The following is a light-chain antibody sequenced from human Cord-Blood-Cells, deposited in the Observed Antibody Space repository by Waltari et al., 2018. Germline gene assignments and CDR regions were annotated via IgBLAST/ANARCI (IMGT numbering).Light chain of an antibody. CDR1: SSNIGSNT. V-gene: IGLV1-44*01. J-gene: IGLJ3*02. CDR2: STN. CDR3: AAWDDSLNGRWV. Sequence: QSVLTQPPSASGTPGQRVTISCSGSSSNIGSNTVNWYQQLPGTAPKLLIYSTNQRASGLPDRFSGSNSGTSSSLAISGLQSEDEADYYCAAWDDSLNGRWVFGGGTKLTVL.